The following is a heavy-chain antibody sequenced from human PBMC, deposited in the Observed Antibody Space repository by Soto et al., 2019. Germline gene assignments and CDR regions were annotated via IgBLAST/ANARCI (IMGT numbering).Heavy chain of an antibody. Sequence: GESLKISCKGSGYSFTSYWIGWVRQVPGKGLEWMGIIYPGDSDTRYSPSFQGQVTISADKSISTAYLQWSSLKASDTAMYYCARPNSTPYYYYGMDVWGQGTTVTVS. CDR2: IYPGDSDT. J-gene: IGHJ6*02. CDR3: ARPNSTPYYYYGMDV. CDR1: GYSFTSYW. D-gene: IGHD2-15*01. V-gene: IGHV5-51*01.